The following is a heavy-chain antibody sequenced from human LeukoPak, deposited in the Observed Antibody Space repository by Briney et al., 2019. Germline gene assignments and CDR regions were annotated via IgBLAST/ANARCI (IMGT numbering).Heavy chain of an antibody. CDR3: AGGYGPGAEYFQH. V-gene: IGHV1-2*02. Sequence: GASVKVSCKASGYTFTGYYMHWVRQAPGQGLEWMGWINPNSGGTNYAQKFQGRVTMTRDTSISTAYMELSRLRSDGTAVYYCAGGYGPGAEYFQHWGQGTLVTVSS. CDR2: INPNSGGT. CDR1: GYTFTGYY. D-gene: IGHD5-18*01. J-gene: IGHJ1*01.